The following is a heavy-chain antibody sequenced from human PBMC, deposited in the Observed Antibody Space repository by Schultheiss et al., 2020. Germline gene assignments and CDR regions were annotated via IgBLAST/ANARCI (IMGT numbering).Heavy chain of an antibody. CDR1: GGSISSSNW. Sequence: SETLSLTCAVSGGSISSSNWWSWVRQPPGKGLEWIGEIYHSVSTNYNPSLKSRVTISVDKSKKQLCLKLRSVTAADTAVYYCARGWFRELLHSPRYYYYMDVWGQGTKVTVSS. CDR3: ARGWFRELLHSPRYYYYMDV. V-gene: IGHV4-4*02. CDR2: IYHSVST. D-gene: IGHD3-10*01. J-gene: IGHJ6*03.